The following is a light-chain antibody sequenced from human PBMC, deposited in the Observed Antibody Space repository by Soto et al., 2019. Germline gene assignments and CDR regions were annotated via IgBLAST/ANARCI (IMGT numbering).Light chain of an antibody. V-gene: IGKV1-5*01. CDR1: QSFSNW. J-gene: IGKJ1*01. CDR3: QQCDRYAWT. CDR2: DVS. Sequence: DIRMTQSPSTLSASLGERVTITCRASQSFSNWLAWYQQKQGKAPRLLIYDVSSLESGVPSRFSGSASGTEFILTISSVQPDYFGTYYCQQCDRYAWTFGQGTTVEMK.